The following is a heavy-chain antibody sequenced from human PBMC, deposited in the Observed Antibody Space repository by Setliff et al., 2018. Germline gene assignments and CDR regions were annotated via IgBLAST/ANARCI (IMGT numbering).Heavy chain of an antibody. V-gene: IGHV1-2*02. CDR3: AKQGDLAFDY. D-gene: IGHD3-16*01. J-gene: IGHJ4*02. Sequence: ASVKVSCKTSGYPFVGYFIYWMRQAPGQGLEWVGWIDPKSGRTKYAGKFQGRVTMTRDTSSSTIYMEVNSLTSDDTAVYFCAKQGDLAFDYWGQGTKVTVSS. CDR1: GYPFVGYF. CDR2: IDPKSGRT.